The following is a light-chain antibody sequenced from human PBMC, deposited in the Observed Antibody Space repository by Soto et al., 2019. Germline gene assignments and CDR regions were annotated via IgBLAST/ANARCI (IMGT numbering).Light chain of an antibody. Sequence: EIVMTQSPATLSVSPGDRATLSCRASESVTSSLAWYQQKPGQPPRLLIYAASTRATDVPARFSGGGSETEFTLTISSLQSEDFAAYFCQQYNIWPLWTFGQGTKVDIK. V-gene: IGKV3-15*01. J-gene: IGKJ1*01. CDR1: ESVTSS. CDR3: QQYNIWPLWT. CDR2: AAS.